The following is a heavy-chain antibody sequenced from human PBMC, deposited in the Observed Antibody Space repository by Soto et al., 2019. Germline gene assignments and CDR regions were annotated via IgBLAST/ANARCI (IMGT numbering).Heavy chain of an antibody. CDR3: AKATYYYDCSGYYVFFDY. V-gene: IGHV3-23*01. Sequence: EVQLLESGGGLVQPGGSLRLSCAASGFTFSSYAMSWVRQAPGKGLEWVSAISGSGGSTYYADSVKGRFTISRDNSKHTLYLQMHSLSAEDTAVYYCAKATYYYDCSGYYVFFDYWGQGALVTVSS. CDR2: ISGSGGST. CDR1: GFTFSSYA. D-gene: IGHD3-22*01. J-gene: IGHJ4*02.